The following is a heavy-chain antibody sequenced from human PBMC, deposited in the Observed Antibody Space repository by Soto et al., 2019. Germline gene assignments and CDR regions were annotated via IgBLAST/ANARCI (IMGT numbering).Heavy chain of an antibody. CDR1: GFTFSSYA. J-gene: IGHJ4*02. CDR2: ISYDGSNK. V-gene: IGHV3-30-3*01. CDR3: ARERYYYDSSGYYLDY. Sequence: GGSLRLSCAASGFTFSSYAMHWVRQAPGKGLEWVAVISYDGSNKYYADSVKGRFTISRDNSKNTLYLQMNSLRAEDTAVYYCARERYYYDSSGYYLDYWGQGTLVTVSS. D-gene: IGHD3-22*01.